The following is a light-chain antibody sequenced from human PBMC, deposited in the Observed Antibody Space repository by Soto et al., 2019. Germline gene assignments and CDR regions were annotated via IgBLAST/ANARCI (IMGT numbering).Light chain of an antibody. CDR2: SAS. J-gene: IGKJ4*01. CDR1: QTVSSN. V-gene: IGKV3-15*01. CDR3: QQYNIWPPIT. Sequence: EILMTQSPATLSVSPGERATLSCRASQTVSSNVAWYQQKPGQAPRLLIYSASTRATGTPARFSGDGSGTEFTLTISSLQSEDFVVYYCQQYNIWPPITFGGGTKVEIK.